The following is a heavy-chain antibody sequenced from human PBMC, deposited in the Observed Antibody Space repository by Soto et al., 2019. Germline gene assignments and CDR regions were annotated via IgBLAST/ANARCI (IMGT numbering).Heavy chain of an antibody. CDR3: ARLIGSYYGTDAFDI. D-gene: IGHD1-26*01. V-gene: IGHV1-69*13. CDR2: IIPIFGTA. Sequence: SVKVSCKASGGTFSSYAISWVRQAPGQGLEWMGGIIPIFGTANYAQKFQGRVTITADESTSTAYMELSSLRSEDTAVYYCARLIGSYYGTDAFDIWGQGTMVTVSS. J-gene: IGHJ3*02. CDR1: GGTFSSYA.